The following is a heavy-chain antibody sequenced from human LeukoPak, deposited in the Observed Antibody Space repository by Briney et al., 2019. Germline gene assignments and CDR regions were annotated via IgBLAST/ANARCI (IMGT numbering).Heavy chain of an antibody. CDR1: GFNFSSYA. Sequence: PGGSLRLSCAASGFNFSSYAMHWVRQAPGEGLEWVGLISYGGIDKSYADSVKGRFTISRDSSKRTLYFQMNSLRAEDTAMYYCARESWSDSVAFDIWGLGTMVIVSS. CDR2: ISYGGIDK. J-gene: IGHJ3*02. D-gene: IGHD3-3*01. V-gene: IGHV3-30*04. CDR3: ARESWSDSVAFDI.